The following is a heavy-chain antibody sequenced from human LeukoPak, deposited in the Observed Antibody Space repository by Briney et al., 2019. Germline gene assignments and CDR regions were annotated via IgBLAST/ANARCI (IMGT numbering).Heavy chain of an antibody. CDR2: FIPILGTA. D-gene: IGHD3-3*01. Sequence: SVKVSCKASGGTSSDYALNWVRQAPGQGLEWMGVFIPILGTANSTQKFQDRVTITAGISTNTVYMELSSLRSEDTAVYFCAGIPVFGVVLHQEPVWGKGTTVTVSS. V-gene: IGHV1-69*10. CDR3: AGIPVFGVVLHQEPV. J-gene: IGHJ6*04. CDR1: GGTSSDYA.